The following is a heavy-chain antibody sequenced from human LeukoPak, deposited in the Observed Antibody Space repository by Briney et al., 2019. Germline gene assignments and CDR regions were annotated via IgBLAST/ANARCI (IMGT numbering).Heavy chain of an antibody. CDR2: IYYSGST. D-gene: IGHD1-26*01. J-gene: IGHJ4*02. CDR3: TRAVSYSFDL. CDR1: GGSISSYY. Sequence: SETLSLTCTVSGGSISSYYWSWIRQPPGKGLEWIGYIYYSGSTNYNPSLKSRVTISVDTSKNQFSLKLNSVTAADTAVYFCTRAVSYSFDLWGQGTLVTVSS. V-gene: IGHV4-59*12.